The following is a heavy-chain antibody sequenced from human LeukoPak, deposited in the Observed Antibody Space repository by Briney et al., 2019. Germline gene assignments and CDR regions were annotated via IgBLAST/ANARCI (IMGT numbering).Heavy chain of an antibody. J-gene: IGHJ4*02. CDR3: AREVCGGDCPFDY. CDR2: IWYDGSNK. D-gene: IGHD2-21*02. V-gene: IGHV3-33*01. CDR1: GFSFSSYG. Sequence: GRSLRLSCAASGFSFSSYGMHWVRQAPGKGLEWVAVIWYDGSNKYYADSVKGRFTISRDNSKNMLYLQMNSLRAEDTAVYYCAREVCGGDCPFDYWGQGTLVTVSS.